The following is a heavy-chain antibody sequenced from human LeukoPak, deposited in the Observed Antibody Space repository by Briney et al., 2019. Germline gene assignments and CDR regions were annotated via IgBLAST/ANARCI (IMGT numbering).Heavy chain of an antibody. CDR2: IYYSGST. J-gene: IGHJ3*02. CDR1: GGSISSSSYY. V-gene: IGHV4-39*07. Sequence: SETLSLTCTVSGGSISSSSYYWGWSRQPPGKGLEWGGSIYYSGSTYYNPSLKSRVTISVYTSKNQFSLKLSSATAADAAVYYCARGPFSGSYSGAFDIWGQGTMVTVSS. D-gene: IGHD1-26*01. CDR3: ARGPFSGSYSGAFDI.